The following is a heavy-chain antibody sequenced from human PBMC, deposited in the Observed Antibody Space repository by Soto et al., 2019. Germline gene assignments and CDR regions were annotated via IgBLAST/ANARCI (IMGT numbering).Heavy chain of an antibody. CDR1: GFTFSIYA. Sequence: GGSLRPSCAASGFTFSIYAMSWVRQAPGKGLEWVSAISGSGSSTYYADSVKGRFTISRDSSKNTPYLQMNSLRAEDTAVYYCAKDFAYDSSGYYGDPWGQGTLVTVSS. D-gene: IGHD3-22*01. CDR2: ISGSGSST. V-gene: IGHV3-23*01. CDR3: AKDFAYDSSGYYGDP. J-gene: IGHJ5*02.